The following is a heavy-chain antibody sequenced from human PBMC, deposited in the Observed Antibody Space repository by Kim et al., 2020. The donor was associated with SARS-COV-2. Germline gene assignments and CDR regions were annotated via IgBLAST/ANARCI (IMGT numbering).Heavy chain of an antibody. CDR2: ISYDGSNK. D-gene: IGHD3-22*01. J-gene: IGHJ5*02. CDR1: GFTFSSYA. CDR3: ARGEDSSGYYNWFDP. V-gene: IGHV3-30-3*01. Sequence: GGSLRLSCAASGFTFSSYAMHWVRQAPGKGLEWVAVISYDGSNKYYADSVKGRFTISRDNSKNTLYLQMNSLRAEDTTVYYCARGEDSSGYYNWFDPWGQGTLVTVSS.